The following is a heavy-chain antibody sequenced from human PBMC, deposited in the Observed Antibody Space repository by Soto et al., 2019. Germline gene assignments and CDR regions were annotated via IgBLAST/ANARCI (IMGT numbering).Heavy chain of an antibody. V-gene: IGHV2-70*01. CDR3: ARTPQYYYGSGSYYLPSFFDY. Sequence: GSGPTLVNPTQTLTLTCTFSGFSLSTSGMCVSWIRQPPGKALEWLALIDWDDDKYYSTSLKTRLTISKDTSKNQVVLTMTNMDPVDTATYYCARTPQYYYGSGSYYLPSFFDYWGQGTLVTVSS. CDR2: IDWDDDK. D-gene: IGHD3-10*01. J-gene: IGHJ4*02. CDR1: GFSLSTSGMC.